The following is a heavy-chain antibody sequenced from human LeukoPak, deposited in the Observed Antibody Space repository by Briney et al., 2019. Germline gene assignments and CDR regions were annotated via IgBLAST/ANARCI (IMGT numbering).Heavy chain of an antibody. V-gene: IGHV3-7*01. J-gene: IGHJ4*02. CDR2: IKQDGSEK. Sequence: PGGSLRLSCVASGFTFSSYWMSWVRQPPGKRPEWVANIKQDGSEKNYVDSVKGRFTMSRDNAKNSVYLQMDSLRAEDTAVYYCAREVAEAAHPFDYWGQGILVTVSS. D-gene: IGHD6-13*01. CDR3: AREVAEAAHPFDY. CDR1: GFTFSSYW.